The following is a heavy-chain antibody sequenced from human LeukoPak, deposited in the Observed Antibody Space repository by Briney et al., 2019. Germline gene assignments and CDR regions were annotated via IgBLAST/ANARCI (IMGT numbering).Heavy chain of an antibody. J-gene: IGHJ4*02. Sequence: SETLSLTCTVSGGSISSPSYYWGWIRQPPGKGLEWIGNIYYSGSTYYNPSLKSRVTISVDTSKNQFSLKLSSVTAADTAVYSCARGYASGSHQIDYWGQGNLVTVSS. D-gene: IGHD3-10*01. V-gene: IGHV4-39*07. CDR3: ARGYASGSHQIDY. CDR2: IYYSGST. CDR1: GGSISSPSYY.